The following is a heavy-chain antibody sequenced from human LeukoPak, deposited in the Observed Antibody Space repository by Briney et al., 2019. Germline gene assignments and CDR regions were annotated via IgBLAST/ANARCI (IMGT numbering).Heavy chain of an antibody. CDR1: GFTFSSYG. V-gene: IGHV3-30*18. CDR2: ISYDGSNK. Sequence: PGGSLRLSCAASGFTFSSYGMHWVRQAPGKGLEWVAVISYDGSNKYYADSVKGRFTISRDNSKDTLYLQMNSLRAEDTAVYYCAKDRNSGWYPLFDYWGQGTLVTVSS. D-gene: IGHD6-19*01. CDR3: AKDRNSGWYPLFDY. J-gene: IGHJ4*02.